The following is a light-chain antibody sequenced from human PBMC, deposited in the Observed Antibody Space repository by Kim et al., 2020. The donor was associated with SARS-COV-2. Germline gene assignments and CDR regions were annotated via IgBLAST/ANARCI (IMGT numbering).Light chain of an antibody. J-gene: IGKJ1*01. Sequence: ELVMSQPPATLSVSPGERATLSCRASQSVSSNLAWYQQKPGQAPRLLIYGASTRATGIPARFSGSGSGTEFTLTISSLQSEDFAVYYCQQYHNCPTSFAQGLNLDI. CDR3: QQYHNCPTS. V-gene: IGKV3-15*01. CDR2: GAS. CDR1: QSVSSN.